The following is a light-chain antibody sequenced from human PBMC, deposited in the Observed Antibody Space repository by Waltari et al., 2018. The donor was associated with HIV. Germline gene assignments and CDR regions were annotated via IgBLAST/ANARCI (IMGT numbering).Light chain of an antibody. CDR3: SSFANRDGFYVL. V-gene: IGLV2-8*01. Sequence: QSALTQPPSASGSPGQSVTLSCTGTNSDIGTYDYVSWYQQHPGKAPKLVISEVTKRPSGVSDRFCGSKSGNTSFLTVSGLQAEDEADYYCSSFANRDGFYVLFGGGTRLTVL. J-gene: IGLJ2*01. CDR1: NSDIGTYDY. CDR2: EVT.